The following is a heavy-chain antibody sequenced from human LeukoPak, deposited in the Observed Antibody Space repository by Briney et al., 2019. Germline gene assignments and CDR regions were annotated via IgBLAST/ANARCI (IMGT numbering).Heavy chain of an antibody. D-gene: IGHD2-15*01. CDR1: GFTFSTSL. Sequence: PGGSLRLSCAPSGFTFSTSLMHWVRQAPGKGLVWVSRINPDGSTINYADSVEGRFTISRDNAKNTVHLQMNSLRAEDTAVYFCVEGLGGSSDYWGQGTLVTVSS. CDR2: INPDGSTI. J-gene: IGHJ4*02. CDR3: VEGLGGSSDY. V-gene: IGHV3-74*01.